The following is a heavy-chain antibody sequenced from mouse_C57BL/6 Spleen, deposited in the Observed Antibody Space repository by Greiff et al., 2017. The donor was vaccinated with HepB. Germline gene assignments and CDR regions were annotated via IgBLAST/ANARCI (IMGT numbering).Heavy chain of an antibody. J-gene: IGHJ1*03. CDR1: GFNIKDYY. CDR3: DRRGYDYGVSVWYFDV. CDR2: IDPEDGET. V-gene: IGHV14-2*01. D-gene: IGHD2-4*01. Sequence: VQLQQSGAELVKPGASVKLSCTASGFNIKDYYMHWVKQRTEQGLEWIGSIDPEDGETKYAPKFQGKATITADTSSNTAYLQLSILTSEDSAVSYWDRRGYDYGVSVWYFDVWGTGTTVTVSS.